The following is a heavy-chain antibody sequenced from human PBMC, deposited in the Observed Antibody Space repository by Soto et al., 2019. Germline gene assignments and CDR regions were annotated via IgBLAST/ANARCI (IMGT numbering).Heavy chain of an antibody. CDR2: INPNSGGT. J-gene: IGHJ6*02. CDR1: GYTFTGYY. D-gene: IGHD6-19*01. V-gene: IGHV1-2*04. Sequence: ASVKVSCKASGYTFTGYYMHWVRQAPGQGLEWMGWINPNSGGTNYAQKFQGWVTMTRDTSISTAYMELSRLRSDDTAVYYCARGPDSSGWSYYYYGMDVWGQGTTVTVSS. CDR3: ARGPDSSGWSYYYYGMDV.